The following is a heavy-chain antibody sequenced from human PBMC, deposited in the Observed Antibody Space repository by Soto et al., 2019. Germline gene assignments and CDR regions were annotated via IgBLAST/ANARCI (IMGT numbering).Heavy chain of an antibody. CDR3: ARIVSDSYGYAY. J-gene: IGHJ4*02. CDR2: ISSSSSYI. CDR1: GFTFSSYS. D-gene: IGHD5-18*01. V-gene: IGHV3-21*01. Sequence: EVQLVESGGGLVKPGGSLRLSCAASGFTFSSYSMNWVRQAPGKGLEWVSSISSSSSYIYYADSVKGRFTISRDNAKNALYVQMNSLRAEDTAVYYCARIVSDSYGYAYWGQGTLVTVSS.